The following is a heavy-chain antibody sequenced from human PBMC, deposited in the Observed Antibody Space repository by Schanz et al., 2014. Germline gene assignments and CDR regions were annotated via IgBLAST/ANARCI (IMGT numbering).Heavy chain of an antibody. D-gene: IGHD3-10*01. CDR3: ARFGSSVFDS. CDR2: IGNGGVTI. Sequence: QVQLVDSGGGLVKPGGSLRLSCTASGFPFSDYFMAWIRQPPGRGLEWVSYIGNGGVTIYYADSVKGRFTISRDNSKNTLYLEMNSLRAEDTAGYCCARFGSSVFDSWGQGTLVTVSS. CDR1: GFPFSDYF. J-gene: IGHJ4*02. V-gene: IGHV3-11*01.